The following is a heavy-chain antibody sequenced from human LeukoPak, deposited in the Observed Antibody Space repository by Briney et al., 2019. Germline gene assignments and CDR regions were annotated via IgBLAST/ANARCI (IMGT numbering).Heavy chain of an antibody. Sequence: ASVKVSCKASGYTFTSYYMHWVRQAPGQGLEWMGIINPSGGSTSYAQKFQGRVTMTRDTFTSTVYMELSSLRSEDTAVYYCASGLGFCSGSDCTNLVKDYYYGMNVWGQGTTVTVSS. J-gene: IGHJ6*02. V-gene: IGHV1-46*01. D-gene: IGHD2-15*01. CDR1: GYTFTSYY. CDR2: INPSGGST. CDR3: ASGLGFCSGSDCTNLVKDYYYGMNV.